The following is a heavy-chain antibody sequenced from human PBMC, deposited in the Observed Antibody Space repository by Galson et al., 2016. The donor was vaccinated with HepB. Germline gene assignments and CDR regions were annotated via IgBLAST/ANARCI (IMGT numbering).Heavy chain of an antibody. V-gene: IGHV3-23*01. D-gene: IGHD2-2*03. CDR3: ATVKNPNMDMIFYY. CDR1: GFTFSSYT. Sequence: SLRLSCAASGFTFSSYTMSWVRQAPGTGLEWVSSITSNGYTPYYEDSVKGRFTISRANSKNTLPLQMNTLRAEDTAVYFCATVKNPNMDMIFYYWCQGTLVTVSS. CDR2: ITSNGYTP. J-gene: IGHJ4*02.